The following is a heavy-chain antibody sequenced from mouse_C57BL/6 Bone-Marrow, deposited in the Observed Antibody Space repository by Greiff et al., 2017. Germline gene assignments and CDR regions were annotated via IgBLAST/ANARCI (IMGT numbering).Heavy chain of an antibody. D-gene: IGHD2-5*01. J-gene: IGHJ3*01. CDR2: NYPRGGNT. CDR3: ANAYYSNYGFAY. CDR1: SYTFTSNG. V-gene: IGHV1-81*01. Sequence: SGAELARPGASVKLSFKPSSYTFTSNGVSGVKQITGQGLDGIGENYPRGGNTYSNETFKGKATLTADKSSSTAYMELRCLTSEDSAVYFCANAYYSNYGFAYWGQGTLVTVSA.